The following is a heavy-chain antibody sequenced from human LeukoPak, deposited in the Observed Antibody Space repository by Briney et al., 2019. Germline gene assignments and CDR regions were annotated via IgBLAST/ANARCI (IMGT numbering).Heavy chain of an antibody. CDR3: ARAQNCGGDCYSSWFDP. CDR2: ISYDGSNE. Sequence: PGRSLRLSCAASGFTFSIYAMHWVRQAPGKGLEWVAVISYDGSNEFYADSVKGRFTISRDNSKNTLDLQMNSLRTEDTAVYYCARAQNCGGDCYSSWFDPWGQGTLVTVSS. V-gene: IGHV3-30-3*01. CDR1: GFTFSIYA. D-gene: IGHD2-21*02. J-gene: IGHJ5*02.